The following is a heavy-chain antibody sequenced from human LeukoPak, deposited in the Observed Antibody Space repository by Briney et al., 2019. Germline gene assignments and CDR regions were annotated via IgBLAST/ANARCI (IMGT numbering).Heavy chain of an antibody. CDR3: ATGGGYFYDY. J-gene: IGHJ4*02. Sequence: ASVKVSCKASGYAFTRYNFHLVRQAPGQGLEWMGWINPDSGATNYAQKFQGRVTTTWDTSISTAYMELNSLRTDDTAVYSCATGGGYFYDYWGQGTLVTVSS. D-gene: IGHD3-22*01. V-gene: IGHV1-2*02. CDR2: INPDSGAT. CDR1: GYAFTRYN.